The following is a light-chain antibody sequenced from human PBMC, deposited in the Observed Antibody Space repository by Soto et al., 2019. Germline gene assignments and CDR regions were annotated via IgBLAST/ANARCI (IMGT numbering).Light chain of an antibody. CDR1: QTINNMY. V-gene: IGKV3-20*01. CDR2: GTS. CDR3: QQYGGSLYI. Sequence: DTVLTQSPGTLSLSPGERATLSCRTSQTINNMYLAWYQQKPGLAPRLLIYGTSNRATGIPDRFSGSVSGTDFTLTISRLEPEDSAMYYCQQYGGSLYIFGQGTKLEI. J-gene: IGKJ2*01.